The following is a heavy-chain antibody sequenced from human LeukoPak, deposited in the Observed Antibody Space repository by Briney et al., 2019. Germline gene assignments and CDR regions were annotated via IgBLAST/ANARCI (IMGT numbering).Heavy chain of an antibody. D-gene: IGHD3-22*01. J-gene: IGHJ4*02. CDR1: GFTFSSYG. V-gene: IGHV3-30*18. CDR3: AKVTTMIVGDFDY. Sequence: PGGSLRLSCAASGFTFSSYGKHWVRQAPGKGLEWVAVISYDGSNKYYADSVKGRFTISRDNSKNTLYLQMNSLRAEDTAVYYCAKVTTMIVGDFDYWGQGTLVTVSS. CDR2: ISYDGSNK.